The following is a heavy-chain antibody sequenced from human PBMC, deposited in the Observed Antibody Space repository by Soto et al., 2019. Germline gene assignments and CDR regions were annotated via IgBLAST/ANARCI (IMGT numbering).Heavy chain of an antibody. CDR1: GYSFTNFW. J-gene: IGHJ4*02. CDR2: VNPGDSNA. CDR3: ARHLFYSSGGDY. D-gene: IGHD6-19*01. V-gene: IGHV5-51*01. Sequence: GESLKISCKGSGYSFTNFWIGWVRQMPGKGLEWMGIVNPGDSNARYSPSFQGQVTMSADRSISTAYLQWSSLKASDTAIYYCARHLFYSSGGDYWGQGTLVTVS.